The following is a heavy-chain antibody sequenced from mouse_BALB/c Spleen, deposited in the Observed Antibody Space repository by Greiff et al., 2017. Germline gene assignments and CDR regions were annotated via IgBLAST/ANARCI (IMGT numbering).Heavy chain of an antibody. Sequence: VQLQQSGAELVKPGASVKLSCKASGYTFTSYWMHWVKQRPGQGLEWIGYINPSTGYTEYNQKFKDKATLTADKSSSTAYMQLSSLTSEDSAVYYCASHLPYYVDYWGQGTTLTVSS. V-gene: IGHV1-7*01. CDR2: INPSTGYT. CDR3: ASHLPYYVDY. CDR1: GYTFTSYW. J-gene: IGHJ2*01.